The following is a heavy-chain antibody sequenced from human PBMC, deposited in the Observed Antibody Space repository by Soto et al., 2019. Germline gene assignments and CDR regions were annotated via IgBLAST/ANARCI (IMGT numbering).Heavy chain of an antibody. Sequence: EVQLLESGGGLVQPGGSLRLSCAASGFTFSSYAMSWVRQAPGKGLEWVSAISGSGGSTYYADSVKGRFTISRDNSKNTLYLQMNSLRAEDTAVYYCAKDGYYYDSSGYGPVGVRTDKYFQHWGQGTLVTVSS. CDR1: GFTFSSYA. CDR2: ISGSGGST. CDR3: AKDGYYYDSSGYGPVGVRTDKYFQH. D-gene: IGHD3-22*01. V-gene: IGHV3-23*01. J-gene: IGHJ1*01.